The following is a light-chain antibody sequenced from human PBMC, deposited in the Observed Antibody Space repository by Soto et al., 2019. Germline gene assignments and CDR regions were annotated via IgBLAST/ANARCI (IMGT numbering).Light chain of an antibody. Sequence: QSVLTQPASASGSPGQSITISCTGTSGDVGAYDFVSWYQHHPGKAPRLVIYEVSRRPAGGSDRFSGSKSGNTASLTISALQADDEADYYCTSYTVDYSYVFGTGTKVTVL. CDR1: SGDVGAYDF. V-gene: IGLV2-14*01. CDR3: TSYTVDYSYV. CDR2: EVS. J-gene: IGLJ1*01.